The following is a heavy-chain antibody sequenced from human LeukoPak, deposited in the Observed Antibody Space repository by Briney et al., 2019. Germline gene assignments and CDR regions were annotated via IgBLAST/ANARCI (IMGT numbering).Heavy chain of an antibody. V-gene: IGHV5-51*01. CDR2: IYLGDSDT. CDR1: GYSFTTYW. Sequence: GESLKISCKGSGYSFTTYWIGRVRQMPGKGLKWMGIIYLGDSDTRYSPSFQGQVTISADKSISTAYLQWSSLKASDTAMYYCARQSLSYYYGSGSYWHYYYYYMDVWGKGTTVTVSS. CDR3: ARQSLSYYYGSGSYWHYYYYYMDV. D-gene: IGHD3-10*01. J-gene: IGHJ6*03.